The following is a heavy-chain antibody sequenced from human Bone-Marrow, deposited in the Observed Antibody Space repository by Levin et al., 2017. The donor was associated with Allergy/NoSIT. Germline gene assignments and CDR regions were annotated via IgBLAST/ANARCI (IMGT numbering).Heavy chain of an antibody. CDR3: ARRPRWLNYFDY. CDR2: FSSSGGT. D-gene: IGHD6-19*01. V-gene: IGHV4-39*01. J-gene: IGHJ4*02. Sequence: PSETLSLTCTVSDGAISSSSDYWGWIRQPPGKGLEWIGSFSSSGGTYYNPSLKSRVTISADTSKKQFSLKLSSVTAADTAVYYCARRPRWLNYFDYWGQGTLVTVSS. CDR1: DGAISSSSDY.